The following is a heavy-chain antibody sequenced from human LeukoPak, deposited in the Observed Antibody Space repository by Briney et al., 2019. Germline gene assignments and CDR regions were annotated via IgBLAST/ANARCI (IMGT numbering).Heavy chain of an antibody. J-gene: IGHJ4*02. CDR2: VNWNGGST. CDR1: GFTFDDYG. V-gene: IGHV3-20*04. D-gene: IGHD4-17*01. CDR3: ARDPTVTTSFDY. Sequence: PGGSLRLSCADSGFTFDDYGMSWVRQAPGKGLEWVSGVNWNGGSTSYADSVKGRFTISRDNAKNSLYLQMNSLRAEDTALYYCARDPTVTTSFDYWGQGTLVTVSS.